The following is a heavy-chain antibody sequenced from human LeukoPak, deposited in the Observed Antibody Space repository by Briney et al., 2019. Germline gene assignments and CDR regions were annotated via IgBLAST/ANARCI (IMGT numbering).Heavy chain of an antibody. CDR3: ARLYDSSAYGAFDI. V-gene: IGHV3-66*02. D-gene: IGHD3-22*01. J-gene: IGHJ3*02. CDR2: LYSGGST. CDR1: GFTVSSNY. Sequence: GGSLRLSCAASGFTVSSNYMGWVRQAPGKGLEWVSVLYSGGSTYYPDSVKGRFTISRDNSQNTLYLQMDSLRAEDTAVYYCARLYDSSAYGAFDIWGQGQWSLSLQ.